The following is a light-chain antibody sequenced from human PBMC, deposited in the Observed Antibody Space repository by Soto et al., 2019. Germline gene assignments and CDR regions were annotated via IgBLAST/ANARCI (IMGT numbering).Light chain of an antibody. J-gene: IGLJ1*01. Sequence: QSVLTQPPSVSGAPGQGVTISCTGSSSNIGANYDVHWYQQLPGTAPKLLIYGNSNRPSGVPDRFSGSKSGTSASLAITGLQAEDEADYYCQSYDSSLSAHDVFGTGTKLTVL. V-gene: IGLV1-40*01. CDR2: GNS. CDR1: SSNIGANYD. CDR3: QSYDSSLSAHDV.